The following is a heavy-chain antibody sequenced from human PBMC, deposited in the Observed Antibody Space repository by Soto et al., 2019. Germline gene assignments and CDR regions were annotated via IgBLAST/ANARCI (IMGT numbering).Heavy chain of an antibody. CDR1: GGTFSSYA. J-gene: IGHJ4*02. V-gene: IGHV1-69*01. CDR3: ARVGGDDYGDYSDY. CDR2: IIPIFGTA. D-gene: IGHD4-17*01. Sequence: QVQLVQSGAEVKKPGSSVKVSCKASGGTFSSYAISWVRQAPGQGLEWMGGIIPIFGTANYAQKFQGRVTITADESTSTAYMGLSSLRSEDTAVYYCARVGGDDYGDYSDYWGQGTLVTVSS.